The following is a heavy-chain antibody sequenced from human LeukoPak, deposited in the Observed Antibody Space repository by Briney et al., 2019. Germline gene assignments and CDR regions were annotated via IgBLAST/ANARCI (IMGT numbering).Heavy chain of an antibody. J-gene: IGHJ5*02. CDR3: ARDPCSGGSCYSPRGGWFDP. CDR2: IYYSGST. D-gene: IGHD2-15*01. CDR1: GGSISSYY. Sequence: SETLSLTCTVSGGSISSYYWSWIRQPPGKGLEWIGYIYYSGSTNYNPSLKSRVTISVDTSKNQFSLKLSSVTAADTAVYYCARDPCSGGSCYSPRGGWFDPWGQGTLVTASS. V-gene: IGHV4-59*01.